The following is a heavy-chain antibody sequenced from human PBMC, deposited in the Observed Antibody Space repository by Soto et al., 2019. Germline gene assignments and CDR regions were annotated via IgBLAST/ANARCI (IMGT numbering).Heavy chain of an antibody. V-gene: IGHV3-30-3*01. Sequence: RHSSRAAEGNFGDLTVHWVRQATGKGLEWVAVISYDGSNKYYADSVKGRFTISRDNSKNTLYLQMNSLRAEDTAVYYCAKDIVYCGQGTLVTGSS. CDR3: AKDIVY. J-gene: IGHJ4*02. CDR1: EGNFGDLT. CDR2: ISYDGSNK.